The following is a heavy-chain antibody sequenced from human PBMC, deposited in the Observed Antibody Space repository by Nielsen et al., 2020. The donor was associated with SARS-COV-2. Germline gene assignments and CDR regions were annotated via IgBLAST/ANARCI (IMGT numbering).Heavy chain of an antibody. Sequence: GESLKISCAASGFTFSSYGMHWVRQAPGKGLEWVAVISYDGSNKYYADSVKGRFTISRDNSKNTLYLQMNSLRAEDTAVYYCAKERRTTSILIYYYYGMDVWGQGTMVTVSS. CDR1: GFTFSSYG. V-gene: IGHV3-30*18. J-gene: IGHJ6*02. CDR2: ISYDGSNK. CDR3: AKERRTTSILIYYYYGMDV. D-gene: IGHD4-17*01.